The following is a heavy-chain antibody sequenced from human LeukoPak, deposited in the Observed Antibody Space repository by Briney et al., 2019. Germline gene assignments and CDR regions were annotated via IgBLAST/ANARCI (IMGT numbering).Heavy chain of an antibody. CDR2: IWYDGSNK. V-gene: IGHV3-30*02. CDR1: GFTFSSYG. J-gene: IGHJ4*02. D-gene: IGHD1-1*01. Sequence: GGSLRLSCAASGFTFSSYGMHWVRQAPGKGLEWVAFIWYDGSNKYYADSVKGRFTISRDNSKNTLYLQMNSLRAEDTAVYYCSTQGSSDYWGQGTLVTVSS. CDR3: STQGSSDY.